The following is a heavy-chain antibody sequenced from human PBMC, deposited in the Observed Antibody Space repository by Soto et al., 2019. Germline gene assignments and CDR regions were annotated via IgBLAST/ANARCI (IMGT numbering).Heavy chain of an antibody. J-gene: IGHJ5*02. CDR1: GGSISGYY. V-gene: IGHV4-4*07. CDR2: IYSDGTT. D-gene: IGHD5-18*01. Sequence: SETLSLTCIVSGGSISGYYWSWIRQPAGKELEWIGRIYSDGTTNYNPSLKGRGTMSVDTSKKQIYLKLTSVTAADTAMYYCARDPGYRSGSFGSWGQGVLVTVSS. CDR3: ARDPGYRSGSFGS.